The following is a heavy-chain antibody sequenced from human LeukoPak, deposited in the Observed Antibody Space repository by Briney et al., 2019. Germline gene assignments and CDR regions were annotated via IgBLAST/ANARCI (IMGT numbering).Heavy chain of an antibody. CDR1: GFTFSSYW. CDR3: AREELPQWLVPRESNYLDY. J-gene: IGHJ4*02. D-gene: IGHD6-19*01. V-gene: IGHV3-7*01. Sequence: PGGSLRLSCAASGFTFSSYWMSWVRQAPGKGLEWVANIKQDGSEKYYVDSVKGRFTISRDNAKNSLYLQMNSLRAEDTAVYYCAREELPQWLVPRESNYLDYWGQGTLVTVSS. CDR2: IKQDGSEK.